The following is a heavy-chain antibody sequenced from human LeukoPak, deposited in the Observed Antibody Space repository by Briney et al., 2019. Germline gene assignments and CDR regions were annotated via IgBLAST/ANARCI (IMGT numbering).Heavy chain of an antibody. CDR2: ISSGSSYI. D-gene: IGHD3-22*01. CDR3: ARAHRISYYDSSGYYYYYYGMDV. CDR1: GFTFSTYT. V-gene: IGHV3-21*01. J-gene: IGHJ6*02. Sequence: GGSLRLSCAASGFTFSTYTMNWVRQAPGKGLECVSSISSGSSYIYYADSVKGRFTISRDNAKKPLYLQMNSLRAEDTAVYYCARAHRISYYDSSGYYYYYYGMDVWGQGTTVTVSS.